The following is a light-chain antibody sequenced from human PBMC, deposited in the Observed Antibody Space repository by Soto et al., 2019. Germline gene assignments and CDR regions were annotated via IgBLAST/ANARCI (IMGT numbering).Light chain of an antibody. V-gene: IGLV2-14*01. J-gene: IGLJ1*01. CDR1: SSDVGAYDY. Sequence: QSALTHPAYVSGSPGQSITISCTGTSSDVGAYDYVSWYQQHPGKAPKYLIYEVSNRPSGVSDRFSGSKSGTTASLTISGLQAEDEADYYCSSYTTTAPYVFGTGTKVTVL. CDR3: SSYTTTAPYV. CDR2: EVS.